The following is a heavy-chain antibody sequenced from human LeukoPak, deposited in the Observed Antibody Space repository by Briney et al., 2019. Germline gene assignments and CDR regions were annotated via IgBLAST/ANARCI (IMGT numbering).Heavy chain of an antibody. CDR3: ARDPPMIEYGGSAFDI. Sequence: GSSVKVSCKASGGTFSSYAISWVRQAPGQGLEWMGRIIPIFGTANYAQKFQGRVTITTDESTSTAYMELSSLRSEDTAVYYCARDPPMIEYGGSAFDIWGPGTMVTVSS. D-gene: IGHD3-22*01. V-gene: IGHV1-69*05. J-gene: IGHJ3*02. CDR2: IIPIFGTA. CDR1: GGTFSSYA.